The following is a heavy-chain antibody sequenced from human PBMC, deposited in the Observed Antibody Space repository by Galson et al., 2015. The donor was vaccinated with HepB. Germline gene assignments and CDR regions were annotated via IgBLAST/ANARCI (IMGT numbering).Heavy chain of an antibody. J-gene: IGHJ4*02. CDR2: IVVGSGNT. Sequence: SVKVSCKASGFTFTSSAVQWVRQARGQRLEWIGWIVVGSGNTNYAQKFQERVTITRDMSTSTAYMELSSLRSEDTAVYYCAANYDFWSGYYARYWGQGTLVTVSS. CDR3: AANYDFWSGYYARY. V-gene: IGHV1-58*01. D-gene: IGHD3-3*01. CDR1: GFTFTSSA.